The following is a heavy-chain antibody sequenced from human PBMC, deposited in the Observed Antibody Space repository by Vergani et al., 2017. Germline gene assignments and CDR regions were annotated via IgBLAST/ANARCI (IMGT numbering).Heavy chain of an antibody. V-gene: IGHV3-48*01. CDR3: AKPMEGGTYDFDY. D-gene: IGHD1-1*01. Sequence: EVRLLESGGDLVQPGGSLRLSCTTSGFAFSEFAMHWVRQTPGKGLEWVSYISSSSSTIYYADSVKGRFTISRDNAKNSLYLQMNSLRAEDTAVYYCAKPMEGGTYDFDYWGQGTLVTVSS. J-gene: IGHJ4*02. CDR1: GFAFSEFA. CDR2: ISSSSSTI.